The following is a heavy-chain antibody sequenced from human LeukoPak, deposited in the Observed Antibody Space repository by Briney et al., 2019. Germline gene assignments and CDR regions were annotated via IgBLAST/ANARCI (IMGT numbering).Heavy chain of an antibody. J-gene: IGHJ4*02. CDR1: GFTFDDYA. CDR2: ISWDGGST. CDR3: AKTHSSGWYYFDY. D-gene: IGHD6-19*01. Sequence: SGGSLRLSCAASGFTFDDYAMHWVRQAPGKGLEWVSLISWDGGSTYYADSVKGRFTISRDNSKNSLYLQMNSLRAEDTALYYCAKTHSSGWYYFDYWGQGTLVTVSS. V-gene: IGHV3-43D*03.